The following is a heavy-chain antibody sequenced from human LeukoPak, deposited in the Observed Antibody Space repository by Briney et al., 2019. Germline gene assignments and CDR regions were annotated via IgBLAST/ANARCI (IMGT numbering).Heavy chain of an antibody. V-gene: IGHV4-59*12. CDR1: GGSISSYY. J-gene: IGHJ4*02. CDR2: IYYSGST. D-gene: IGHD6-13*01. CDR3: ARGRGIATSAYFDY. Sequence: SETLSLTCTASGGSISSYYWSWIRQPPGKGLEWIGYIYYSGSTNYNPSLKSRVTISVDTSKNQFSLKLSSVTAADTAVYYCARGRGIATSAYFDYWGQGTLVTVSS.